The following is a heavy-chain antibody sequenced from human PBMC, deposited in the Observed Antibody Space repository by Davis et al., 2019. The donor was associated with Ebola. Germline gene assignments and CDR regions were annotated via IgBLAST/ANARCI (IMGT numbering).Heavy chain of an antibody. CDR1: GFTFSNYA. Sequence: GESLKISCAASGFTFSNYAMSWVRQAPGKGLQWVSTITGYGGTFYADSVKGRFTISRDNSKNTLYLQMNSLSAEDTAIYYCSKRVPGMFYFDYWGQGTLVTVSP. V-gene: IGHV3-23*01. CDR3: SKRVPGMFYFDY. CDR2: ITGYGGT. D-gene: IGHD3-10*02. J-gene: IGHJ4*02.